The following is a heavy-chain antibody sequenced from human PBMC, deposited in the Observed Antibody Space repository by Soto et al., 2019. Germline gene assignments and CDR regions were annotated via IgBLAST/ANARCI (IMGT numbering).Heavy chain of an antibody. J-gene: IGHJ4*02. CDR3: AKGVEGYVVSSFDS. D-gene: IGHD5-12*01. CDR1: GFIFSDYA. CDR2: ITSSGSST. V-gene: IGHV3-23*01. Sequence: EVQLLESGGGGVQPGGSLRLSCAASGFIFSDYAMTWVRQPPGKGLEWVSAITSSGSSTYFADSLKARITISRDNSKNTLSLQMDSLRVEDTAIYYCAKGVEGYVVSSFDSWGQGALVTVSS.